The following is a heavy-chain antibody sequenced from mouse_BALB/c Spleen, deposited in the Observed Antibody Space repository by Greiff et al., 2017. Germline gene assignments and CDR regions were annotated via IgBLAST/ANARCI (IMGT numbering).Heavy chain of an antibody. Sequence: EVKLMESGPGLVKPSQSLSLTCTVTGYSITSDYAWNWIRQFPGNPLEWMGYISYSGSTSYNPSLKSRISITRDTSKNQFFLQLNSVTTEDTATYYCASHYDYGIDYWGQGTTLTVSS. CDR1: GYSITSDYA. V-gene: IGHV3-2*02. CDR2: ISYSGST. CDR3: ASHYDYGIDY. D-gene: IGHD2-4*01. J-gene: IGHJ2*01.